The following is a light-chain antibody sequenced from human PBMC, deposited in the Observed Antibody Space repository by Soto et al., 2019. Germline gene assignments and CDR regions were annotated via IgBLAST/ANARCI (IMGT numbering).Light chain of an antibody. CDR3: SSYTSSSSV. CDR1: SSDVAGYNY. J-gene: IGLJ1*01. CDR2: DVS. Sequence: QSALTQPASVSGSPGQSITISCTGTSSDVAGYNYVSWYQQHPGKAPKLMIYDVSNRPSGVSNRFSGSKSGNTASLTISGLQAEDEPDYYCSSYTSSSSVFGTGTKLTVL. V-gene: IGLV2-14*01.